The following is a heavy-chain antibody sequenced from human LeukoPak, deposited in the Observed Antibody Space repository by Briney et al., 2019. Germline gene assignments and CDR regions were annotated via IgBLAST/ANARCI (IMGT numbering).Heavy chain of an antibody. CDR1: GFTFGDYA. V-gene: IGHV3-49*04. J-gene: IGHJ4*02. CDR2: IRSKAYGGTT. Sequence: GGSLRLSCTASGFTFGDYAMSWVRQAPGKGLEWVGFIRSKAYGGTTEYAASVKGRFTISRDDSKSIAYLQMNSLKTEDAAVYYCVWGGDILSYWGQGTLVTVSS. CDR3: VWGGDILSY. D-gene: IGHD3-9*01.